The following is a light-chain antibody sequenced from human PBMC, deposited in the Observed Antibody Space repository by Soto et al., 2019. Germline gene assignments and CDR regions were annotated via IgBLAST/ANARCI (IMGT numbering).Light chain of an antibody. Sequence: DIQLTQSPSFLSASVGDRVTITCRASQAIDTYLAWYQQKPGKAPKLLIYAASLLQSGVPSRFGGSGSGTEFTLTINSLQPEDFASYYCQQLNSFPFIFGQGTRLEIK. CDR2: AAS. CDR3: QQLNSFPFI. V-gene: IGKV1-9*01. CDR1: QAIDTY. J-gene: IGKJ5*01.